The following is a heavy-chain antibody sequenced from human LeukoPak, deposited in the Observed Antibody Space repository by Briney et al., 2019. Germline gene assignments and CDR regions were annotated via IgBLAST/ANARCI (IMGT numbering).Heavy chain of an antibody. CDR2: INPNSGGT. J-gene: IGHJ4*02. V-gene: IGHV1-2*02. CDR1: GYTFTGYY. Sequence: ASVKVSCTASGYTFTGYYIHWVRQAPGQGLEWMGWINPNSGGTNYAQKFQGRVTMTRDTSISTAYMELSRLRFDDTAVYYCARDGGVLTAQNRDYWGQGTLVTVSS. CDR3: ARDGGVLTAQNRDY. D-gene: IGHD3-16*01.